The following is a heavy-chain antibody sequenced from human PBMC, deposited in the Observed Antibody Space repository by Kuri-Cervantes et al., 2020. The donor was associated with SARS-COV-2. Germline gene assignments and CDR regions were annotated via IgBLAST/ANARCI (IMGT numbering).Heavy chain of an antibody. CDR3: ARAPGYQYFYYGMDV. D-gene: IGHD6-13*01. CDR1: GSTFSSYS. Sequence: GESLKISCGASGSTFSSYSMNWVRQAPGEGLEWIAYISRSGSSIYYADSVKGRFTISRDNDKNSLFLQMNSLTDEDTAVYYCARAPGYQYFYYGMDVWGQGTAVTVSS. CDR2: ISRSGSSI. J-gene: IGHJ6*02. V-gene: IGHV3-48*02.